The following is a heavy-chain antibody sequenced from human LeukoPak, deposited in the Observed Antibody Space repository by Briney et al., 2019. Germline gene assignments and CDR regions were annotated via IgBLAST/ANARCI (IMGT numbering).Heavy chain of an antibody. CDR3: ARGGRSAYFDWSPDY. D-gene: IGHD3-9*01. CDR1: GFTSSTAW. J-gene: IGHJ4*02. Sequence: GGSLRLSCAVSGFTSSTAWLTWVRQAPGKGLEWVADMRQDGSDKYYVDSVKGRFFISGDIAKNSVSLHMNRLSVEDTAVYYCARGGRSAYFDWSPDYWGQGTLVTVSS. CDR2: MRQDGSDK. V-gene: IGHV3-7*01.